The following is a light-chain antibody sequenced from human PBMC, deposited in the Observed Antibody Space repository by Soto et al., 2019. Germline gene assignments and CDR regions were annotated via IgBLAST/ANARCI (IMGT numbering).Light chain of an antibody. J-gene: IGKJ4*01. CDR3: QQYNRWPLT. Sequence: EIMMTQSPATLSVSPGERATVSCRASQSVSGNLAWYQQKPGQAPRLLIHGASTRATGIPARFSGSGSGTEFTLIISSLQSEDFAVFYCQQYNRWPLTFGGGSKVEIK. CDR1: QSVSGN. CDR2: GAS. V-gene: IGKV3-15*01.